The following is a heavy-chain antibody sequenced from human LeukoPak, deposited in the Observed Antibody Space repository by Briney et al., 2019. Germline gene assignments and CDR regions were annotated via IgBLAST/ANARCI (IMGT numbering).Heavy chain of an antibody. CDR2: INPNSGDT. CDR3: ARDYCSSTSCPFDY. J-gene: IGHJ4*02. Sequence: ASVKVSCKASGYTFTCYHMHWVRQAPGQGLEWMGRINPNSGDTNSAQNFQGRVTMTRDTSISTAYMELSRLRSDDTAVYYCARDYCSSTSCPFDYWGQGTLVTVSS. V-gene: IGHV1-2*06. D-gene: IGHD2-2*01. CDR1: GYTFTCYH.